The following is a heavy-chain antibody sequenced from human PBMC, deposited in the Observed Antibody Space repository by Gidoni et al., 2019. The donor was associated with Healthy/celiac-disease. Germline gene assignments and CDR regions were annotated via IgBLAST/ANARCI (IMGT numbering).Heavy chain of an antibody. CDR3: VNTLRGLVGSSGFDY. V-gene: IGHV3-23*01. D-gene: IGHD6-19*01. J-gene: IGHJ4*02. CDR1: GFTFSSYA. Sequence: EVQLLESGGGLVQPGGSLRLSCAASGFTFSSYAMSWVRQAPGKGLGWVSAISGSGGSTYYEDSVKGRFTISRDNSKNTLYLQMNSLRAEDTAVYYCVNTLRGLVGSSGFDYWGQGTLVTVSS. CDR2: ISGSGGST.